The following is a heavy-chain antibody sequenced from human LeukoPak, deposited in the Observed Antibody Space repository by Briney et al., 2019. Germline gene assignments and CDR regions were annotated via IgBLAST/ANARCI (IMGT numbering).Heavy chain of an antibody. D-gene: IGHD6-13*01. J-gene: IGHJ4*02. V-gene: IGHV3-30*14. CDR3: AREGPSSSWYFDY. CDR1: GFTFSSYA. CDR2: ISYDGSNK. Sequence: GGSLRLSCAASGFTFSSYAMHWVRQAPGKGLEWVAVISYDGSNKYYADSVKGRFTISRDNSKNTLYLQMNSLRAEDTAVYYCAREGPSSSWYFDYWGQGTLVTVSS.